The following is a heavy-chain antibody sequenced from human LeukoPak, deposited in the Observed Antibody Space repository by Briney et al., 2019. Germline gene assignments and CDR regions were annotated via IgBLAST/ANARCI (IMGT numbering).Heavy chain of an antibody. CDR1: GGSISSSNW. J-gene: IGHJ6*02. CDR2: IYHSGST. V-gene: IGHV4-4*02. D-gene: IGHD2-8*01. CDR3: ARSDEYCTNGVCYYYYGMDV. Sequence: SGTLSPTCAVSGGSISSSNWWSWVRQPPGKGLEWIGEIYHSGSTNYNPSLKSRVTISVDKSKNQFSLKLSSVTAADTAVYYCARSDEYCTNGVCYYYYGMDVWGQGTTVTVSS.